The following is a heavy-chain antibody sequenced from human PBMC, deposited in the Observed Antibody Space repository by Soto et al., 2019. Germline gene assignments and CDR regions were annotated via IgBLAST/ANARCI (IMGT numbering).Heavy chain of an antibody. D-gene: IGHD3-22*01. CDR1: GFTFSSYW. CDR3: AREGVVITKTDAFDI. J-gene: IGHJ3*02. Sequence: GGSLRLSCAASGFTFSSYWMHWVRQAPGKGLVWVSRINSDGSSTSYADSVKGRFTISRDNAKNTLYLQMNSLRAEDTAVYYCAREGVVITKTDAFDIWGQGTMVTVSS. CDR2: INSDGSST. V-gene: IGHV3-74*01.